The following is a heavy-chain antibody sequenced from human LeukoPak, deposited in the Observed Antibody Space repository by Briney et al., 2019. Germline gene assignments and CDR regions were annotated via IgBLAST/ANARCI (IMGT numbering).Heavy chain of an antibody. V-gene: IGHV1-2*02. D-gene: IGHD2-2*01. Sequence: ASVKVSCKSSGYTFIDYYIHWVRQAPGQGLEWMGWINPNSGATKYAQKFQGRVSMTRDTSINTAYMDLTNLRSDDTAIFYCARVKKLMPEFEFWGQGTLVTVSS. J-gene: IGHJ4*02. CDR3: ARVKKLMPEFEF. CDR2: INPNSGAT. CDR1: GYTFIDYY.